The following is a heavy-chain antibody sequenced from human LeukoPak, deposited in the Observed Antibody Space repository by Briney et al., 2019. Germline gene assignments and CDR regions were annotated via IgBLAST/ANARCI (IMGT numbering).Heavy chain of an antibody. CDR2: IIPIFGTA. J-gene: IGHJ4*02. D-gene: IGHD1-26*01. CDR3: ARDRLSGSYPYYFDY. V-gene: IGHV1-69*05. Sequence: SVKVSCKASGGTFSSYAISWVRQAPGQGLEWMGGIIPIFGTANYAQKFQGRVTITTDESTSTAYMELSSLRSEDTAVYYCARDRLSGSYPYYFDYWGQGTLVTVSS. CDR1: GGTFSSYA.